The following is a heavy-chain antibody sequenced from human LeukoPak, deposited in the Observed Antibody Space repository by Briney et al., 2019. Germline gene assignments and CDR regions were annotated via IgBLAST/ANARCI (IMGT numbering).Heavy chain of an antibody. Sequence: PGGSLRLSCAASGFTFSSYWMSWVRQAPGKGLEWVANIKQDGSEKYYVDSVKGRFTISRDNAKNSLYLQMNSLRAEDTAVYYCARRDGYKLEAFDIWGQGTMVTVSS. J-gene: IGHJ3*02. V-gene: IGHV3-7*01. CDR1: GFTFSSYW. CDR2: IKQDGSEK. CDR3: ARRDGYKLEAFDI. D-gene: IGHD5-24*01.